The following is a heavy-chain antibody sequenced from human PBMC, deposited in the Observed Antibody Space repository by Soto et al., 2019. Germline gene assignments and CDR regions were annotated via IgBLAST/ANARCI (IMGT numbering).Heavy chain of an antibody. J-gene: IGHJ4*02. V-gene: IGHV3-30-3*01. D-gene: IGHD1-26*01. CDR1: GFTFSSYA. CDR3: ARSPYYSGSYDY. Sequence: QVQLVESGGGVVQPGRSLRLSCAASGFTFSSYAMHWVRQAPGKGLEWVAVISYDGSNKYYADSVKGRFTISRDNSNNTLYLQMNSLRAEDTAVYYCARSPYYSGSYDYWGQGTLVTVSS. CDR2: ISYDGSNK.